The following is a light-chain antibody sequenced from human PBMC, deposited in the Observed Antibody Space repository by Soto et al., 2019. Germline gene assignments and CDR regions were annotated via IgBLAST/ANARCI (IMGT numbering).Light chain of an antibody. CDR1: QSISSH. CDR3: QQSYSTPIS. J-gene: IGKJ5*01. CDR2: TAS. Sequence: DIRMTQSPSSLSASVGDTVTITCRASQSISSHLNWYQQKPGKAPNLLMYTASNLQSGVPSRFSDSGSGTDFTLTISSLQPEDFATYYCQQSYSTPISFGQGTRLEIK. V-gene: IGKV1-39*01.